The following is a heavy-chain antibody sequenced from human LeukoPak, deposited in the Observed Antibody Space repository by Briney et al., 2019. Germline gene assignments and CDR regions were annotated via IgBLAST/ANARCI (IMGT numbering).Heavy chain of an antibody. V-gene: IGHV3-30-3*01. Sequence: AGGSLRLSCAASGFTFSSYAMHWVRQAPGKGLEWVAVISYDGSNKYYADSVKGRFTISRDDSKNTLYLQMNSLRAEDTAVYYCARSPGPFDYWGQGTLVPVSS. CDR1: GFTFSSYA. D-gene: IGHD7-27*01. J-gene: IGHJ4*02. CDR3: ARSPGPFDY. CDR2: ISYDGSNK.